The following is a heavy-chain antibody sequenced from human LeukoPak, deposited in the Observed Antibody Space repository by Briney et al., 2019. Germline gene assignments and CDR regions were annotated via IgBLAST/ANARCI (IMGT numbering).Heavy chain of an antibody. CDR1: GGTFSSYA. D-gene: IGHD1-26*01. CDR3: ARGHSGSYHFDY. J-gene: IGHJ4*02. CDR2: IIPILGIA. Sequence: SVKVSCKASGGTFSSYAISWVRQAPGQGLEWMGRIIPILGIANYAQKLQGRVTITADKSTSTAYMELSSLRSEDTAVYYCARGHSGSYHFDYWGQGTLVTVSS. V-gene: IGHV1-69*04.